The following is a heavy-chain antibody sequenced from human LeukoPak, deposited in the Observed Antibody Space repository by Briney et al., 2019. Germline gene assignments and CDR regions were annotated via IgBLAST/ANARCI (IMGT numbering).Heavy chain of an antibody. D-gene: IGHD3-10*01. V-gene: IGHV3-23*01. CDR3: AKVGLLWFGDSLDY. CDR2: ISGSGGST. CDR1: GFTFSSYA. Sequence: GGSLRLSCAASGFTFSSYAMSWVRKAPGKGLEWVSAISGSGGSTYYADSVKGRFTISRDNSKNTLYLQMNSLRAEDTAVYYCAKVGLLWFGDSLDYWGQGTLVTVSS. J-gene: IGHJ4*02.